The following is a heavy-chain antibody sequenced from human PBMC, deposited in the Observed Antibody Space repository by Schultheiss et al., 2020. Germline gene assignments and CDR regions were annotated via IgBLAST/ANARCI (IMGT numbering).Heavy chain of an antibody. D-gene: IGHD2/OR15-2a*01. V-gene: IGHV4-34*01. Sequence: SETLSLTCAVYGGSFSGYYWSWIRQPPGKGLEWIGEINHSGSTNYNPSLKSRVTISVDTSKNQFSLKLSSVTAADTAVYYCARGFRPRYYYYYMDVWGKGTTVTVSS. CDR3: ARGFRPRYYYYYMDV. CDR1: GGSFSGYY. J-gene: IGHJ6*03. CDR2: INHSGST.